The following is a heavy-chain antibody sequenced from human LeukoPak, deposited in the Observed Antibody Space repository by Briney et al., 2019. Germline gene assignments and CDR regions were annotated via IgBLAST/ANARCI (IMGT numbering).Heavy chain of an antibody. CDR2: ISSSSSTI. V-gene: IGHV3-48*01. CDR1: GFTFSSYS. CDR3: ARHLSGVTGYTYGRGIDY. D-gene: IGHD5-18*01. Sequence: GGSLRLSCAASGFTFSSYSMNWVRQAPGKGLEWVSYISSSSSTIYYADSVKGRFTISRDNAKNSLYLQMNSLRAEDTAVYYCARHLSGVTGYTYGRGIDYWGLGTLVTVSS. J-gene: IGHJ4*02.